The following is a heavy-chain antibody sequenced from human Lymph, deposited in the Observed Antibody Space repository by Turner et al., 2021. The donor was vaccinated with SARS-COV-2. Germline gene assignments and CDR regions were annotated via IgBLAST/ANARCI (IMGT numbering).Heavy chain of an antibody. D-gene: IGHD3-10*01. V-gene: IGHV3-53*01. CDR3: ARVLPFGDYFDY. CDR1: VFTVSSNY. Sequence: EVQLVESGGGLIQPGGSLRLSCAASVFTVSSNYMSWVRQATGKGLEWVSVIYSGGSTYYADSVKGRFTISRDNSKSTLYLQMNSLRAEDTAVYYCARVLPFGDYFDYWGQGTLVTVSS. J-gene: IGHJ4*02. CDR2: IYSGGST.